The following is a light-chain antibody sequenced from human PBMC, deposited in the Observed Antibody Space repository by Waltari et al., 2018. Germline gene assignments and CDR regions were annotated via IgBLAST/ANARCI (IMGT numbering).Light chain of an antibody. V-gene: IGLV2-8*01. CDR3: SSYAGSHYWV. CDR2: ELS. CDR1: GSDVGKYDY. Sequence: QSALTQPPAASGSPGQSVTISCTGTGSDVGKYDYVSWYQQHPGKAPKLMIYELSKRPSGVPVRFAGSKSGTTASLTVSGLQAEDEADYYCSSYAGSHYWVFGGGTKLTVL. J-gene: IGLJ3*02.